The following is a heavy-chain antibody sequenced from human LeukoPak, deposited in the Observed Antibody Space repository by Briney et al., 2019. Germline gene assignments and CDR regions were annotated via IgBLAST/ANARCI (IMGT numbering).Heavy chain of an antibody. J-gene: IGHJ5*02. V-gene: IGHV4-38-2*02. CDR3: ARGQARLSWFDP. CDR1: GGSINSYY. CDR2: ISHSGNT. D-gene: IGHD6-19*01. Sequence: SETLSLTCTVSGGSINSYYWGWIRQPPGKGLKWIGSISHSGNTYYNPSLKSRVTISVDTSKNQFSLKLSSVTAADTAVYYCARGQARLSWFDPWGQGTLVTVSS.